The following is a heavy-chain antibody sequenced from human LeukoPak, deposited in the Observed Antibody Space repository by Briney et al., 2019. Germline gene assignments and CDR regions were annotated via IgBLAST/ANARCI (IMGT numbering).Heavy chain of an antibody. J-gene: IGHJ4*02. Sequence: ASVKVSCKVSGNTPTDLSIHWVRQAPGKGLDWMGGFDPEDAEIIYAEKFQDRVTMTEDPSTDTAYLELSSLRSEDTAVYYCAAEGQWSLVHYFNSWGQGTLVTVSS. CDR2: FDPEDAEI. CDR1: GNTPTDLS. CDR3: AAEGQWSLVHYFNS. D-gene: IGHD2-15*01. V-gene: IGHV1-24*01.